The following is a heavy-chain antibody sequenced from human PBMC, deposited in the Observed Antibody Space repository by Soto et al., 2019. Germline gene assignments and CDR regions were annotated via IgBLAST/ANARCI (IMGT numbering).Heavy chain of an antibody. CDR2: IYYSGST. V-gene: IGHV4-39*01. J-gene: IGHJ6*02. Sequence: SETLSLTCTVSGGSISSSSYYWGWIRQPPGKGLEWIGSIYYSGSTYYNPSLKSRVTISVDTSKNQFSLKMSSVTAADTAVYYCASYPPDIAAAGTWGGYYYYGMDVWGQGTTVTVSS. CDR3: ASYPPDIAAAGTWGGYYYYGMDV. D-gene: IGHD6-13*01. CDR1: GGSISSSSYY.